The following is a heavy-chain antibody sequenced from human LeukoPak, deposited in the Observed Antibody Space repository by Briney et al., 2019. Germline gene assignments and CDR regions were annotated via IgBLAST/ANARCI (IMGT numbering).Heavy chain of an antibody. Sequence: PGGSLRLSCAASGFTFSSYSMNWVRQAPGKGLEWVSSISSSSSYIYYADSVKGRFTISRDNAKNPLYLQMNSLRAEDTAVYYCAREGRSDYYDSSGFDYWGQGTLVTVSS. J-gene: IGHJ4*02. CDR3: AREGRSDYYDSSGFDY. CDR2: ISSSSSYI. D-gene: IGHD3-22*01. V-gene: IGHV3-21*01. CDR1: GFTFSSYS.